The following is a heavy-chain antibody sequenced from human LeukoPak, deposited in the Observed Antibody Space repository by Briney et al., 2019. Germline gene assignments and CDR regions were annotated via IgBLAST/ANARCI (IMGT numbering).Heavy chain of an antibody. D-gene: IGHD2-2*01. CDR3: ARAHIVVVPAAIHNWFDP. J-gene: IGHJ5*02. V-gene: IGHV4-4*07. CDR1: GGSISSYY. CDR2: IYTSGST. Sequence: SETLSLTCTVSGGSISSYYGSWIRQPAGKGLEWIGSIYTSGSTNYNPSLKSRVTMSVDTSKNQFSLKLSSVTAADTAVYYCARAHIVVVPAAIHNWFDPWGQGTLVTVSS.